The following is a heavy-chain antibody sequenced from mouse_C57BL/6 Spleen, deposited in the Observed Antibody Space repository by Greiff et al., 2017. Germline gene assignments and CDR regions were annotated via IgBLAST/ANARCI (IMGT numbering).Heavy chain of an antibody. J-gene: IGHJ4*01. CDR2: INPNNGGT. Sequence: EVQLQQSGPELVKPGASVKISCKASGYTFTDYYMNWVKQSHGKSLEWIGDINPNNGGTSYNQKFKGKATLTVDKSSSTAYMELRSLTSEDSAVYYCAGQLRPPMAMDYWGQGTSVTVSS. CDR3: AGQLRPPMAMDY. CDR1: GYTFTDYY. V-gene: IGHV1-26*01. D-gene: IGHD3-2*02.